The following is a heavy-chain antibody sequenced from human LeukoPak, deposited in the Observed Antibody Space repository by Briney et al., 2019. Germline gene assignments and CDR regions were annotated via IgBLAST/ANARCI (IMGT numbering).Heavy chain of an antibody. CDR3: AKDPRSGYGDDY. CDR2: ISGSGGSA. D-gene: IGHD5-12*01. Sequence: AGGSLRLSCAASGFTFSSYAMSWVRQAPGKGLEWVSAISGSGGSAYYADSVKGRFTISRDNSKNTLYLQMNSLRAEDTAVYYCAKDPRSGYGDDYWGQGTLVTVSS. CDR1: GFTFSSYA. J-gene: IGHJ4*02. V-gene: IGHV3-23*01.